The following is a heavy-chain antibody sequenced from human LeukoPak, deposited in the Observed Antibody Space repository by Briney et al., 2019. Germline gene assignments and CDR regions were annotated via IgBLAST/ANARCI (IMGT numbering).Heavy chain of an antibody. Sequence: GGSLRLSCAASGFTFSSYAMHWVRQAPGKGLEWVAVISYDGSNKYYADSVKGRFTISRDNSKNTLYLQMNSLRAEDTAVYYCAREGRLYDYSPHFDYWGQGTLVTVSS. V-gene: IGHV3-30-3*01. CDR3: AREGRLYDYSPHFDY. CDR2: ISYDGSNK. CDR1: GFTFSSYA. D-gene: IGHD4-11*01. J-gene: IGHJ4*02.